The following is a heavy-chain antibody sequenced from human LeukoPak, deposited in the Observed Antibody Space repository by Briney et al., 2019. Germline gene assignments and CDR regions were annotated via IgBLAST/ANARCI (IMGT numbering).Heavy chain of an antibody. V-gene: IGHV4-59*01. CDR3: TRSGTWYVFDY. CDR2: IYYSGNA. J-gene: IGHJ4*02. D-gene: IGHD6-13*01. Sequence: WETLSLTCTVSGGSISSYYWSWIRQPPGKGLEWIGHIYYSGNANYNPSLKSRVTIYLDQSKNQLSLMLSSGPAADTAMYYCTRSGTWYVFDYWGQGNLVTVSS. CDR1: GGSISSYY.